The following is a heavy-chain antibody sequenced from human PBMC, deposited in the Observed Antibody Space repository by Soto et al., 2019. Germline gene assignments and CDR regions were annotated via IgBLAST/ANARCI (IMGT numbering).Heavy chain of an antibody. D-gene: IGHD3-10*01. J-gene: IGHJ5*02. CDR1: GGSISSGGYY. CDR3: ARVSYYIDNWFDP. V-gene: IGHV3-11*06. Sequence: LSRTCTVSGGSISSGGYYMSWIRQAPGKGLEWVSYISSSSSYTNYADSVKGRFTISRDNAKKSLYLQMNSLRAEDTAVYYCARVSYYIDNWFDPWGQGTLVNVSS. CDR2: ISSSSSYT.